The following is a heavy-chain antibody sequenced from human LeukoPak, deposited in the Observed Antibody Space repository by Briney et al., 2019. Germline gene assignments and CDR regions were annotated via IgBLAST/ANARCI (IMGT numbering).Heavy chain of an antibody. Sequence: PSETLSLTCTVSGYSISSGYYWGWIRQPPGKGLEWIGSIYHSGSTYYNPSLKSRVTISVDTSKNQFSLKLSSVTAADTAVYYCARGQEQQLVRGPNFDYWGQGTLVTVSS. CDR1: GYSISSGYY. J-gene: IGHJ4*02. V-gene: IGHV4-38-2*02. D-gene: IGHD6-13*01. CDR3: ARGQEQQLVRGPNFDY. CDR2: IYHSGST.